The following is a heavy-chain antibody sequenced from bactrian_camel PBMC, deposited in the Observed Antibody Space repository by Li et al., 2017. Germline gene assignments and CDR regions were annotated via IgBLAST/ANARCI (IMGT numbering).Heavy chain of an antibody. V-gene: IGHV3S53*01. CDR1: GDTYGSYWSTAC. CDR2: IASDGTT. CDR3: AADLSLLRCSKYEYNY. Sequence: QLVESGGASVQAGGSLKLSCTATGDTYGSYWSTACMGWFRQRPGEARELVSTIASDGTTTYADSVKGRFTISRDNAKNTLYLQMNNLNAEDTAMYYCAADLSLLRCSKYEYNYWGQGTQVTVS. D-gene: IGHD2*01. J-gene: IGHJ4*01.